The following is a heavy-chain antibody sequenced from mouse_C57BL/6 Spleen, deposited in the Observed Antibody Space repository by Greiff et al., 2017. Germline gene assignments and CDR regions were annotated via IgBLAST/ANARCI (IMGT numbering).Heavy chain of an antibody. CDR1: GYTFTSYG. Sequence: VQLQQSGAELARPGASVKLSCKASGYTFTSYGISWVKQRTGQGLEWIGEIYPRSGNTYYNEKFKGKATLTADKSSSTAYMELRSLTSEDSAVYFCARNGDNYNYFDYWGQGTTLTVSS. CDR3: ARNGDNYNYFDY. D-gene: IGHD1-1*01. CDR2: IYPRSGNT. J-gene: IGHJ2*01. V-gene: IGHV1-81*01.